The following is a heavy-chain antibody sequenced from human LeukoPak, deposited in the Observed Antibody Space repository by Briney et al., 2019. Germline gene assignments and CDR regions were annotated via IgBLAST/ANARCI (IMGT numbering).Heavy chain of an antibody. V-gene: IGHV3-23*01. CDR2: ISDSDGRT. D-gene: IGHD3-10*01. CDR1: GITLSNCG. J-gene: IGHJ4*02. CDR3: AKRGVVVRVILVGFHKEAYYFDS. Sequence: GGSLRLSCAVSGITLSNCGMSWVRQAPAKGLERVAGISDSDGRTNYADSVKGRFTISRDNPKNTLYLQMNSLRTEDTAVYFCAKRGVVVRVILVGFHKEAYYFDSWGQGALVTVSS.